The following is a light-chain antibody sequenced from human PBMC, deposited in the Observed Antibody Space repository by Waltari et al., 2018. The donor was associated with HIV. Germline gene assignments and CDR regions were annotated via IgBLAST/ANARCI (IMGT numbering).Light chain of an antibody. CDR2: GAS. Sequence: VLTQSPGTLSVSPGERATLSCRASQRIDTTSVSWYQHKPGQPPRLIIYGASTRASGIPPRFRGSGSGTEFTLKISRVEAEDVGVYYCMQALQTPHTFGQGTKLEIK. V-gene: IGKV3-20*02. CDR1: QRIDTTS. CDR3: MQALQTPHT. J-gene: IGKJ2*01.